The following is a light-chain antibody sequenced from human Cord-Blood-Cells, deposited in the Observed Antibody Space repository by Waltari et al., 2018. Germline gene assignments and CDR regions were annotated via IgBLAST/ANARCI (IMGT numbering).Light chain of an antibody. CDR1: QSISSN. J-gene: IGKJ3*01. Sequence: DIQMTQSPSSLSASTRASVTIPCRASQSISSNLNWYQQNPGKAPKRLIYAASSLKSGVPSRFSGSGSGTDFTLTISSLQPEDFATFYCQQSYSTPCTFGPGTKVDIK. CDR3: QQSYSTPCT. CDR2: AAS. V-gene: IGKV1-39*01.